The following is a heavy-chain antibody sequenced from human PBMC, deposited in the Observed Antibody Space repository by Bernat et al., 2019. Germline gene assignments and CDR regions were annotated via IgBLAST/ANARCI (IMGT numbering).Heavy chain of an antibody. Sequence: QVQLQESGPGLVKPSETLSLTCAVSGYSISSGYYWGWIRQPPGKGLEWIGSIYHSGSNYYNPSLKSRVTISVDTSKNQFSLKLSSVTAADTAVYYCERVDTAMVGGFDPWGQGTLVTVSS. V-gene: IGHV4-38-2*01. CDR1: GYSISSGYY. D-gene: IGHD5-18*01. J-gene: IGHJ5*02. CDR2: IYHSGSN. CDR3: ERVDTAMVGGFDP.